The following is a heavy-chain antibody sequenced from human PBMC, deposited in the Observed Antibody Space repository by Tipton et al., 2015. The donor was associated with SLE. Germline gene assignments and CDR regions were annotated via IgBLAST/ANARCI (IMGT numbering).Heavy chain of an antibody. D-gene: IGHD3-10*01. CDR1: GFTFAAYA. CDR3: ARERSSETWYAFDI. Sequence: SLRLSCEASGFTFAAYAMGWVRQAPGKGLEWVSLIYTGSSATYYADSVRGRFTISRDNFKNTLFLQLNSLSAEDTAIYYCARERSSETWYAFDIWGQGTVVAVSS. CDR2: IYTGSSAT. V-gene: IGHV3-23*03. J-gene: IGHJ3*02.